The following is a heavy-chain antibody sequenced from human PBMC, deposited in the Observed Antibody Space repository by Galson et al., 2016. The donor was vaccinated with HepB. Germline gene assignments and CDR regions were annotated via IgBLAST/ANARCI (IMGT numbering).Heavy chain of an antibody. CDR3: ARIRRFGGGFSPRDAFDI. D-gene: IGHD2-15*01. CDR2: ITWDDDK. CDR1: GFSLSTSGMC. V-gene: IGHV2-70*01. Sequence: PALVKPTQTLTLTCSFSGFSLSTSGMCVSWIRQPPGKALEWLALITWDDDKYYSTSLKTRLTISKDTSKNQVVLTMTNMDPVDTATYYCARIRRFGGGFSPRDAFDIWGQGTMVTVSS. J-gene: IGHJ3*02.